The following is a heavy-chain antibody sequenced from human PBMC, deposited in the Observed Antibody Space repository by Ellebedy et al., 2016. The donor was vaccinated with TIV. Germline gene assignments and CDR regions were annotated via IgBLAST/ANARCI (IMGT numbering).Heavy chain of an antibody. CDR1: GFTVSSNY. V-gene: IGHV3-66*01. Sequence: GGSLRLSCAASGFTVSSNYMSWVRQAPGKGLEWVSVIYSGGSTNYADSVKGRFTISRDNSKNTLYLQMNSLRAEDTAVYYCARIGEPNHYYDSSGYYYRSVIAGAFDIWGQGTMVTVSS. J-gene: IGHJ3*02. CDR2: IYSGGST. D-gene: IGHD3-22*01. CDR3: ARIGEPNHYYDSSGYYYRSVIAGAFDI.